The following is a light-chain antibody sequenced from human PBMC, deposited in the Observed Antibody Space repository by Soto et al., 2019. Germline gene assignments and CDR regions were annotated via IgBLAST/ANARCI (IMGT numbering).Light chain of an antibody. CDR2: AAS. CDR1: QPITKY. CDR3: QQSYSTHRT. V-gene: IGKV1-39*01. J-gene: IGKJ1*01. Sequence: DMHVTQSPASLSASVGDRVTINVRASQPITKYLNWYQQKPGKAPELLIYAASSLQSGVPSRFSGNESGTDFTLTISSLQPEDFATYYCQQSYSTHRTFGQGTKV.